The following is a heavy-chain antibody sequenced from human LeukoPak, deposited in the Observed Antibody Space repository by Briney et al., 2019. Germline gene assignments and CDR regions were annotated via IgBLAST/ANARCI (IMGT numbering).Heavy chain of an antibody. D-gene: IGHD1/OR15-1a*01. Sequence: PGESLRLSCTVSGFDFSGHWMNWVRQAPGKGLEWVANIKYDGSQKGYVASLEGRFTISRDNAKKSVYLQMNSLRAEDTAVYYCATRNNLEHWGQGILVTVSS. CDR1: GFDFSGHW. CDR2: IKYDGSQK. CDR3: ATRNNLEH. J-gene: IGHJ4*02. V-gene: IGHV3-7*01.